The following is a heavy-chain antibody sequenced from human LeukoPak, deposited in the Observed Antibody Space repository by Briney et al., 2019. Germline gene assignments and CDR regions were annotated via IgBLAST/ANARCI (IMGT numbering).Heavy chain of an antibody. CDR3: ARAATVVTSSYYYYYYMDV. D-gene: IGHD4-23*01. V-gene: IGHV1-18*01. CDR2: ISAYNGNT. J-gene: IGHJ6*03. CDR1: GYTFTSYG. Sequence: ASAKVSCKASGYTFTSYGISWVRQAPGQRLEWMGWISAYNGNTNYAQKLQGRVTMTTDTSTSTAYMELRSLRSDDTAVYYCARAATVVTSSYYYYYYMDVWGKGTTVTISS.